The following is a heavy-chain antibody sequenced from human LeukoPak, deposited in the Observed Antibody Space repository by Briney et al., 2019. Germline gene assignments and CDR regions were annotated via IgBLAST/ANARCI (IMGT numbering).Heavy chain of an antibody. CDR1: GFTFSSYG. CDR2: ISGSGGST. J-gene: IGHJ5*02. Sequence: PGGTLRLSCAASGFTFSSYGMSWVRQAPGKGLEWVSAISGSGGSTYYADSVKGRFTISRDNSKNTLYLQMNSLRAEDTAVYYCAKVREGSEGDLLFDPWGQGTLVTVSS. V-gene: IGHV3-23*01. CDR3: AKVREGSEGDLLFDP. D-gene: IGHD2-21*02.